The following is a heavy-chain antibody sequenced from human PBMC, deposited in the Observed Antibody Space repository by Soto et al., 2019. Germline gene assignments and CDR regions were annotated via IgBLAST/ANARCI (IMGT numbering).Heavy chain of an antibody. V-gene: IGHV1-69*15. CDR3: AKDGGADGYFGNSLDP. CDR1: GGTFSNYA. CDR2: IIPIFGTT. D-gene: IGHD5-12*01. J-gene: IGHJ5*02. Sequence: QVQLVQSGAEVKKPGSSVKVSCKASGGTFSNYAITWVRQAPGQGLEWVGRIIPIFGTTNVAQKFQGRVTITADESTTTAYMELSGLRSDDTAVYYCAKDGGADGYFGNSLDPWGQGTLVTVSS.